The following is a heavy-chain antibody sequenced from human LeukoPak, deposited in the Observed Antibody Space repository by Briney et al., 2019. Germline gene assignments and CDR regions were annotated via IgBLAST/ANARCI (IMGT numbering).Heavy chain of an antibody. CDR3: ARDPPAVRTNTYA. Sequence: GGSLRLSCAASGFTVSSNYMNWVRQAPGKGLEWVSLIYSGGDTHYADSVKGRFTISRDSSKNTLYLQMNSLRAEDTAVYYCARDPPAVRTNTYAWGQGTLVTVSS. V-gene: IGHV3-66*01. J-gene: IGHJ5*02. CDR1: GFTVSSNY. D-gene: IGHD4/OR15-4a*01. CDR2: IYSGGDT.